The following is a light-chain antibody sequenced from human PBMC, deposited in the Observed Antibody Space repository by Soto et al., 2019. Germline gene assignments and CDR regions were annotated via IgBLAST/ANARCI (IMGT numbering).Light chain of an antibody. CDR2: DGS. CDR3: CPCAGTHVV. Sequence: QSALTQPASVSGSPGQSITISCTGTSSDVGSYNLVSWYQQHPAKAPKLMIYDGSQRPSGVSNRFSASKSGTTASLTISGLKAEDEADYFCCPCAGTHVVFGGGTQLTVL. J-gene: IGLJ2*01. V-gene: IGLV2-23*01. CDR1: SSDVGSYNL.